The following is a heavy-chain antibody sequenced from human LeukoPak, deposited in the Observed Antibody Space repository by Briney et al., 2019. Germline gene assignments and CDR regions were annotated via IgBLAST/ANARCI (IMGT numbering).Heavy chain of an antibody. Sequence: PGKSLRLSCATSGFTFSGYGMHWVRQAPGKGLEWVTVIWSDGSNKYYADSVKGRFTISRDNSKNTLYLQMNSLRAEDTAVYYCATPRGGRRWLQLLDYWGQGTLVTVSS. J-gene: IGHJ4*02. CDR3: ATPRGGRRWLQLLDY. CDR2: IWSDGSNK. D-gene: IGHD5-24*01. CDR1: GFTFSGYG. V-gene: IGHV3-33*01.